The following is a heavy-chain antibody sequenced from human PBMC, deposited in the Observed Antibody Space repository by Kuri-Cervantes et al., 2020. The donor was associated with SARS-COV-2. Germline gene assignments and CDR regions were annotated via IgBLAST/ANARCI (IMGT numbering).Heavy chain of an antibody. CDR2: IYYSGST. Sequence: SGSLRLTCTVSGGSISSHYWSWTRQPPGKGLEWIGYIYYSGSTYYNPSLKSRVTISVDTSKNQFSLKLSSVTAADSAVYYCARDPNANLSSWFDPWGQGTLVTVSS. D-gene: IGHD4/OR15-4a*01. CDR3: ARDPNANLSSWFDP. J-gene: IGHJ5*02. CDR1: GGSISSHY. V-gene: IGHV4-59*11.